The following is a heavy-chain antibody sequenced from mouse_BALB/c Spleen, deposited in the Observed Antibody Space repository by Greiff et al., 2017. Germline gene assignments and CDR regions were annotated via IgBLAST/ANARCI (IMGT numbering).Heavy chain of an antibody. Sequence: VMLVESGAELVRPGSSVKISCKASGYAFSSYWMNWVKQRPGQGLEWIGQIYPGDGDTNYNGKFKGKATLTADKSSSTAYMQLSSLTSEDSAVYFCARGGGYGNYGWYFDVWGAGTTVTVSS. CDR1: GYAFSSYW. CDR2: IYPGDGDT. V-gene: IGHV1-80*01. CDR3: ARGGGYGNYGWYFDV. J-gene: IGHJ1*01. D-gene: IGHD2-10*02.